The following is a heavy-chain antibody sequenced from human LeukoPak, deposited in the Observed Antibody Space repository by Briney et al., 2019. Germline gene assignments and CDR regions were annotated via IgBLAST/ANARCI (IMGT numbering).Heavy chain of an antibody. D-gene: IGHD4-17*01. V-gene: IGHV3-23*01. CDR1: GFTFSSYA. Sequence: GGSLRLSCAASGFTFSSYAMSWVRQAPGKGLEWVSAISGSGGSTYYADSVKGRFTISRDNSKNTLYLQMNSLRAEDTALYYCAKGLTVTLALGMDVWGQGTTVTVSS. J-gene: IGHJ6*02. CDR2: ISGSGGST. CDR3: AKGLTVTLALGMDV.